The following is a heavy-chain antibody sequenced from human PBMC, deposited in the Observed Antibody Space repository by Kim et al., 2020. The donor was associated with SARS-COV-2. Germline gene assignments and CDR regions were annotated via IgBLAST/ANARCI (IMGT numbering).Heavy chain of an antibody. V-gene: IGHV3-30*04. CDR2: ISYDGSNK. D-gene: IGHD6-19*01. J-gene: IGHJ2*01. CDR3: ARDGYSSGWQTQYWYFEL. Sequence: GGSLRLSCAASGFTFSSYAMHWVRQAPGKGLEWVAVISYDGSNKYYADSVKGRFTISRDNSKNTLYLQMNSLRAEDTAVYYCARDGYSSGWQTQYWYFELWGRSTLVTVSS. CDR1: GFTFSSYA.